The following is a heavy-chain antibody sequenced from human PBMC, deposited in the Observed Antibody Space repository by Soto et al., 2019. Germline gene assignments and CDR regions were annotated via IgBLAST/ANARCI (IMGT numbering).Heavy chain of an antibody. V-gene: IGHV2-5*02. CDR3: AHRSYDSSGYAPEYFQH. J-gene: IGHJ1*01. CDR1: GFSLSTTGVG. D-gene: IGHD3-22*01. CDR2: IYWDDDK. Sequence: QITLKESGPTLVKPTQTLTLTCTFSGFSLSTTGVGVGWIRQPPGKALEWLALIYWDDDKRYSPSLKSRLTITKXXSXNXXVLTMTNMDPVDTATYYCAHRSYDSSGYAPEYFQHWGQGTLVTVSS.